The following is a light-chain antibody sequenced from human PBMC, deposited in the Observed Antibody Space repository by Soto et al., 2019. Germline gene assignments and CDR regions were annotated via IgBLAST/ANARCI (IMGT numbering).Light chain of an antibody. CDR1: SSDVGGYNY. J-gene: IGLJ2*01. CDR2: EVS. V-gene: IGLV2-14*01. CDR3: SSYTSSSLVV. Sequence: QSVLTQPASVSGSPGQSITISCTGTSSDVGGYNYVSWYQQHPGKSPKLMIYEVSNRPSGVSNRFSGSKSGNTAYLTISGLQAEDEADYYCSSYTSSSLVVFGGGTKVTVL.